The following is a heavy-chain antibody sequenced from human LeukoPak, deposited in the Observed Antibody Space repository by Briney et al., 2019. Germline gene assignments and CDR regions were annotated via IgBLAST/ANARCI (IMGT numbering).Heavy chain of an antibody. Sequence: QSGGSLRLSCAASGFPFSGYGMNWVRQAPGKGLEWVAFIRYGGSNKYYADSVKGRFTISRDNSKNTLYLQMNSLRAEDTAVYYCAKRLGLSPHDAFDIWGQGTMVTVSS. CDR1: GFPFSGYG. D-gene: IGHD3-9*01. V-gene: IGHV3-30*02. J-gene: IGHJ3*02. CDR3: AKRLGLSPHDAFDI. CDR2: IRYGGSNK.